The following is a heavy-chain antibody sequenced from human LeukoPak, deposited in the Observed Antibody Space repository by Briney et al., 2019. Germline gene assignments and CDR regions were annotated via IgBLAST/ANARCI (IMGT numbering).Heavy chain of an antibody. CDR2: IIPIFGTA. CDR1: GGTFSSYA. CDR3: ARARSGSYDVGDYYYYYGMDV. J-gene: IGHJ6*02. Sequence: ASVKVSCKASGGTFSSYAISWVRQAPGQGLEWMGGIIPIFGTANYAQKFQGRATITADESTSTAYMELSSLRSEDTAVYYCARARSGSYDVGDYYYYYGMDVWGQGTTVTVSS. D-gene: IGHD1-26*01. V-gene: IGHV1-69*13.